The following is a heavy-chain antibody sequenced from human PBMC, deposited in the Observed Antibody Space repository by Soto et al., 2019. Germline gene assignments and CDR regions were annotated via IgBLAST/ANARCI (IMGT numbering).Heavy chain of an antibody. J-gene: IGHJ4*02. V-gene: IGHV1-69*13. Sequence: VASVKVSCKASGGTFSSYAISWVRQAPGQGLEWMGGIIPIFGTANYAQEFQGRVTITADESTSTAYMELSSLRSEDTAVYYCARTPVNPPPWYFDYWGQGTLVTVSS. CDR1: GGTFSSYA. CDR3: ARTPVNPPPWYFDY. CDR2: IIPIFGTA.